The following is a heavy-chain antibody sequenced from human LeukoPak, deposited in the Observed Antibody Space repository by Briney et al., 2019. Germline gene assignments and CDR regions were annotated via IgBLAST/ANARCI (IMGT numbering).Heavy chain of an antibody. D-gene: IGHD3-10*01. CDR1: GFTFSSYG. CDR2: ISYDGSNK. V-gene: IGHV3-30*03. J-gene: IGHJ3*02. CDR3: ARDSTTMVRSDAFDI. Sequence: GGSLRLSCAASGFTFSSYGMHWVRQAPGKGLEWVAVISYDGSNKYYADSVKGRFTISRDNSKNTLYLQMNSLRAEDTAVYYCARDSTTMVRSDAFDIWGQGTMVTVSS.